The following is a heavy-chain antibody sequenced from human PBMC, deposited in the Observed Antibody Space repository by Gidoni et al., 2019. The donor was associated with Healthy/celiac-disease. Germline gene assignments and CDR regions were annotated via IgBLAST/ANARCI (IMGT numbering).Heavy chain of an antibody. J-gene: IGHJ4*02. Sequence: QLQLQESGPGLVKPSETLSLTCTVSGGSISSSSYYWGWIRQPPGKGLEWIGSIYYSGSTYYNPSLKSRVTISVDTSKNQFSLKLSSVTAADTAVYYCARLWPRLGSFDYWGQGTLVTVSS. D-gene: IGHD6-25*01. CDR3: ARLWPRLGSFDY. CDR1: GGSISSSSYY. CDR2: IYYSGST. V-gene: IGHV4-39*01.